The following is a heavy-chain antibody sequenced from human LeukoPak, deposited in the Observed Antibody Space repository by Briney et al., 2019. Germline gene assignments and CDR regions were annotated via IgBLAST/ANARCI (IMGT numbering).Heavy chain of an antibody. J-gene: IGHJ4*02. CDR3: ARAYQRLGELSLPDY. V-gene: IGHV7-4-1*02. D-gene: IGHD3-16*02. CDR2: INPNTGNP. CDR1: GYTFTNYA. Sequence: GASVTVSCKASGYTFTNYAMNWVRQAPGQGLEWMGWINPNTGNPTYAQGFTGRFVFSLDTSVSTTYLQISSLKAEDTAVYYCARAYQRLGELSLPDYWGQGTLVTVSS.